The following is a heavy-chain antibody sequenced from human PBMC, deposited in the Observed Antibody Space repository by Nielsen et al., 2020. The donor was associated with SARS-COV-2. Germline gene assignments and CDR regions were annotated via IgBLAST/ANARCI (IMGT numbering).Heavy chain of an antibody. Sequence: GESLKISYAASGFNFRSYAIHWVRQAPGKGLEWVTVISFDGLYKQYTDSVKGRFSISRDNSKNTVYLQMNSLRAEDTAVYHCAKDVWSGAHQIGPDYWGQGTLVTVSS. J-gene: IGHJ4*02. V-gene: IGHV3-30*04. CDR1: GFNFRSYA. CDR2: ISFDGLYK. CDR3: AKDVWSGAHQIGPDY. D-gene: IGHD3-3*01.